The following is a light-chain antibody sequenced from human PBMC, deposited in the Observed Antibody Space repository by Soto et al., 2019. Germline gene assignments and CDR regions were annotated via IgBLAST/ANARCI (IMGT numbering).Light chain of an antibody. J-gene: IGLJ2*01. CDR1: SSDVGSYNL. V-gene: IGLV2-23*02. CDR2: EVS. Sequence: QSALTQPASVSGSPGQSTTISCTGTSSDVGSYNLVSWYQQHPGKAPKLMIYEVSKRPSGVSNRFSGAKSGNTASRTISGLQAEDEADYYCCSYAGSSTFNVVFGGGTKLTVL. CDR3: CSYAGSSTFNVV.